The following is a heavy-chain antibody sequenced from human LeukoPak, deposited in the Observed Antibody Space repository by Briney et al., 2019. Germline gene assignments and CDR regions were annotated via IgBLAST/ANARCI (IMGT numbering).Heavy chain of an antibody. J-gene: IGHJ4*02. CDR3: ARDLSSLYYDFWSGLFDY. V-gene: IGHV4-38-2*02. CDR1: GYSISSGYY. D-gene: IGHD3-3*01. CDR2: IYHSGST. Sequence: PSETLSLTCTVSGYSISSGYYWGWIRQPPGKGLEWIGSIYHSGSTYYNPSLKSRVTISVDTSKNQFSLKLSSVTAADTAVYYCARDLSSLYYDFWSGLFDYWGRGTLVTVSS.